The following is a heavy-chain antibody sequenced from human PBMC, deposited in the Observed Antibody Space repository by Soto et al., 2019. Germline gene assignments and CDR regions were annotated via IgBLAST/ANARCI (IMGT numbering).Heavy chain of an antibody. D-gene: IGHD1-26*01. CDR2: IYPGDSDT. Sequence: LTLSESVSRDPATRYYGGWGGEMPGKGLEWMGIIYPGDSDTRYGPAFQGQVTISADKSVSTAYLQWSSLKASDTALYCCAPHRSLRDAFDSRGRGPMV. J-gene: IGHJ3*02. V-gene: IGHV5-51*01. CDR3: APHRSLRDAFDS. CDR1: RDPATRYY.